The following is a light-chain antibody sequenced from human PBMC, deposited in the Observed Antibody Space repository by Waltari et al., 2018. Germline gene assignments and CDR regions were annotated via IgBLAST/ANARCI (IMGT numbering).Light chain of an antibody. Sequence: QSVLTQSPSTSGTPGQTVTIFCSGSGSNIGARTVNWYQQLPGPAPKLLIYSNNQRPSGVPDRFSGSKSGSSASLAISRLQSEDEADYYCAAWDDTLNGVLFGGGTKLTVL. J-gene: IGLJ2*01. CDR3: AAWDDTLNGVL. CDR2: SNN. V-gene: IGLV1-44*01. CDR1: GSNIGART.